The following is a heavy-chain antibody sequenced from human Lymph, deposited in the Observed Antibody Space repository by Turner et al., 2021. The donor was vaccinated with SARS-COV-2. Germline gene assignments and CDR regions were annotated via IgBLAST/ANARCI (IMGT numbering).Heavy chain of an antibody. V-gene: IGHV4-39*01. J-gene: IGHJ5*02. D-gene: IGHD3-3*01. CDR3: LIRLLDYLHPTGIDP. CDR1: GGSMSSRSYD. CDR2: KHYSGNI. Sequence: QLQLQESGPGLVKPSETLSLTCAVPGGSMSSRSYDLGWIRQPPGKGLEGLGRKHYSGNIYYNPSLKSRVTISVDYSKIQFSMQVSSVTDADTAMYYCLIRLLDYLHPTGIDPWGQGTLVTVSS.